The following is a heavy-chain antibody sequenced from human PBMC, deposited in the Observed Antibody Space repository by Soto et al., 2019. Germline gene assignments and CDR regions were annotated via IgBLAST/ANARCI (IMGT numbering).Heavy chain of an antibody. D-gene: IGHD5-12*01. CDR2: MNPNSGNT. CDR1: GYTFTSYD. CDR3: ARVIVATSYYYYYYMDV. V-gene: IGHV1-8*01. J-gene: IGHJ6*03. Sequence: ASVKVSCKASGYTFTSYDINWVLQATGQGLEWMGWMNPNSGNTGYAQKFQGRVTMTRNTSISTAYMELSSLRSEDTAVYYCARVIVATSYYYYYYMDVWGKGTTVTVSS.